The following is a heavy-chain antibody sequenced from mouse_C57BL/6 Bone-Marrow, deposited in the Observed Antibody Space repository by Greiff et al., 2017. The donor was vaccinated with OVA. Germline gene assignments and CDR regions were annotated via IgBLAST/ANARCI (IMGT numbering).Heavy chain of an antibody. Sequence: EVMLVESEGGLVQPGSSMKLSCTASGFTFSDYYMAWVRQVPEKGLEWVANINYDGSSTYYLDSLKSRFLISRDNAKNILYLQMSSLKSEDTATYYCARAYNSNYVGWYYDVWGTGTTVTVSS. J-gene: IGHJ1*03. D-gene: IGHD2-5*01. CDR2: INYDGSST. V-gene: IGHV5-16*01. CDR1: GFTFSDYY. CDR3: ARAYNSNYVGWYYDV.